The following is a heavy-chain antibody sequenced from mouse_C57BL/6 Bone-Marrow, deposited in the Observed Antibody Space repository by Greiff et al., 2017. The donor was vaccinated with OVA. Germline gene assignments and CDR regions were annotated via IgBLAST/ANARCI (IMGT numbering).Heavy chain of an antibody. CDR1: GYAFTNYL. J-gene: IGHJ2*01. Sequence: VMLVESGAELVRPGTSVKVSCKASGYAFTNYLIEWVKQRPGQGLEWIGVINPGSGGTNYNEKFKGKATLTADKSSSTAYMQLSSLTSEDSAVYFCARSHYYGSSYDYFDYWGQGTTLTVSS. V-gene: IGHV1-54*01. CDR2: INPGSGGT. D-gene: IGHD1-1*01. CDR3: ARSHYYGSSYDYFDY.